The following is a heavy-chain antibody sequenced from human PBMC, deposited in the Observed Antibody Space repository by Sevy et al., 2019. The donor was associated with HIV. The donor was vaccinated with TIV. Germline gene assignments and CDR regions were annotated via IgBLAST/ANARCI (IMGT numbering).Heavy chain of an antibody. J-gene: IGHJ6*02. CDR3: ARDLLAAAGTYYYYGMDV. CDR2: ISYDGSNK. V-gene: IGHV3-30-3*01. D-gene: IGHD6-13*01. Sequence: GGSLRLSCAASGFTFSSYAMHWVRQAPGKGLEWVAVISYDGSNKYYADSVKGRFTISRDNSKNTLYLQMNSLRAEDTAVYYCARDLLAAAGTYYYYGMDVWGQGTTVTVSS. CDR1: GFTFSSYA.